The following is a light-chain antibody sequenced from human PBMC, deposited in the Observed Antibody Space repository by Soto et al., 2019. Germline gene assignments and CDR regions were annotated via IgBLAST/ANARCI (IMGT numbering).Light chain of an antibody. Sequence: ENVLTQSPGTLSLSPGERATLSCRASQSVSSSYLAWYQQKPGQAPRLLIYGASSRAPGIPDRFSGSGSGTDFTLTISRLEPEDFAVYYCQQFGSSSFTFGQGTKLEIK. CDR3: QQFGSSSFT. J-gene: IGKJ2*01. V-gene: IGKV3-20*01. CDR1: QSVSSSY. CDR2: GAS.